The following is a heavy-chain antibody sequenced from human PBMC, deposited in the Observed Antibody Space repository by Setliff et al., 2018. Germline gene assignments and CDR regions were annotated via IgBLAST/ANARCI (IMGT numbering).Heavy chain of an antibody. V-gene: IGHV1-18*01. CDR3: ARYITGTTPADY. D-gene: IGHD1-7*01. CDR1: GYTFTSYG. CDR2: ISPYNGNT. Sequence: ASVKVSCKTFGYTFTSYGISWVRQAPGQGLEWMGWISPYNGNTNYAQKLQGRVTMTTDTSTSTAYMELRSLSSDDTAVYYCARYITGTTPADYRGQGTLVTVSS. J-gene: IGHJ4*02.